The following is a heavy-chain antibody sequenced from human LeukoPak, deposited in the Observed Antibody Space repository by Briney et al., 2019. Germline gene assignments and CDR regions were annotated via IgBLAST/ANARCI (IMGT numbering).Heavy chain of an antibody. Sequence: GGSLRLSCAASGFTFSSYAMSWVRQAPGKGLEWVSAISGSGGSTYYADSVKGRFTISRDNSKNTLYLQMNSLRAEDTAVYYCARSLRGSYYHYYYGMDVWGQGTTVTVSS. J-gene: IGHJ6*02. D-gene: IGHD1-26*01. CDR1: GFTFSSYA. V-gene: IGHV3-23*01. CDR3: ARSLRGSYYHYYYGMDV. CDR2: ISGSGGST.